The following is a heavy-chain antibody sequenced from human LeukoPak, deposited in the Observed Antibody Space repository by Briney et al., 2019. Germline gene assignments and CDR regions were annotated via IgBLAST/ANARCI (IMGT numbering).Heavy chain of an antibody. CDR3: ARDLGITADGNYFDY. CDR1: GFTFSNYA. V-gene: IGHV3-23*01. J-gene: IGHJ4*02. CDR2: ISASGGST. Sequence: GRSLRLSCAASGFTFSNYAMTWVRQTPGKGLEWVSAISASGGSTYYADSVKGRFTISRDNSKYTLDLQMNSLRAEDTAVYYCARDLGITADGNYFDYWGQGTLVTVSS. D-gene: IGHD6-13*01.